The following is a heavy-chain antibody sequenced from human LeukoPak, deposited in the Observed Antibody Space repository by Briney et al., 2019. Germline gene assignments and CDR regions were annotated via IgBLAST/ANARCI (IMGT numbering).Heavy chain of an antibody. V-gene: IGHV3-30-3*01. J-gene: IGHJ4*02. CDR3: ARQGDTGSWYFDY. Sequence: QPGRSLRLSCAVSGFTFTYYAMHWVRQAPGKGLEWVAVISHDGSNQQYADSVKGQVTISRDNSKSTLYLQMASLRAGDTAVYYCARQGDTGSWYFDYWGQGTLVTVSS. CDR1: GFTFTYYA. CDR2: ISHDGSNQ. D-gene: IGHD2-21*02.